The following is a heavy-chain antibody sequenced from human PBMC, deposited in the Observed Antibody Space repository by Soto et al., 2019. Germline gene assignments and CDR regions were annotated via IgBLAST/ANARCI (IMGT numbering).Heavy chain of an antibody. J-gene: IGHJ4*02. V-gene: IGHV3-21*01. CDR2: IGTSGSYI. D-gene: IGHD1-26*01. Sequence: EVQLVESGGGLVKPGGSLRLSCAVSGFIFSRYSMNWVRQAPGKGLEWVSSIGTSGSYIYDTDSVKGRFTISRDNTMDSLYLQMNSLRAEDTAIYNCARGSAFIGLDYWGQGTPVTVSS. CDR1: GFIFSRYS. CDR3: ARGSAFIGLDY.